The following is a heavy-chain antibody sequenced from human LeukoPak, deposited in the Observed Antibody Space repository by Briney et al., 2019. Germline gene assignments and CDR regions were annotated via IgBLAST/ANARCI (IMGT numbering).Heavy chain of an antibody. CDR3: ARVGLRFLEWPPSAFDI. J-gene: IGHJ3*02. CDR2: IIPIFGTA. D-gene: IGHD3-3*01. V-gene: IGHV1-69*05. CDR1: GSTFSSYA. Sequence: SVKVSCKASGSTFSSYAISWVRQAPGQGLEWMGGIIPIFGTANYAQKFQGRVTITTDESTSTAYMELSSLRSEDTAVYYCARVGLRFLEWPPSAFDIWGQGTMVTVSS.